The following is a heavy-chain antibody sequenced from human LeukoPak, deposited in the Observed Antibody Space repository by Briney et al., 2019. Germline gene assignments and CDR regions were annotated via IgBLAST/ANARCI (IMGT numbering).Heavy chain of an antibody. CDR2: MYYSGST. Sequence: SETLSLTCTVSGGSVSSYYWSWIRQPPGKGLEWIGYMYYSGSTNYNPSLKSRVTISVDTSKNQFSLKLSSVTAADTAVYYCARGQSGSYYDFDYWGQGTLVTVSS. J-gene: IGHJ4*02. V-gene: IGHV4-59*02. CDR3: ARGQSGSYYDFDY. D-gene: IGHD1-26*01. CDR1: GGSVSSYY.